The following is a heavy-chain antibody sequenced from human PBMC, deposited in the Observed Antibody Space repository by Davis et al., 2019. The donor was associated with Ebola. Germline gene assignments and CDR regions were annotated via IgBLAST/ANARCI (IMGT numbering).Heavy chain of an antibody. D-gene: IGHD3-3*01. V-gene: IGHV3-30*04. CDR1: GFLFSSYT. CDR2: ISYDGSYR. CDR3: ARGGVNYFDY. J-gene: IGHJ4*02. Sequence: PGGSLRLSCAASGFLFSSYTMHWVRQAPGKGLEWVATISYDGSYRYDADPVKGRFTISRDNSRNTLYLQMNSLRAEDTTVYYCARGGVNYFDYWGQGTLVTVSS.